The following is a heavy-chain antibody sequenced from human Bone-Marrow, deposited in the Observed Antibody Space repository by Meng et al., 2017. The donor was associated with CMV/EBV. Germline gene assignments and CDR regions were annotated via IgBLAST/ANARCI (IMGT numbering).Heavy chain of an antibody. CDR2: IYYSGST. J-gene: IGHJ3*02. Sequence: SETLSLTCTVAGGSISSYYWSWIRQPPGKGLEWIGYIYYSGSTNYNPSLKSRVTISVDTSKNQFSLKLSSVTAADTAVYYCASEGLGSSAFDIWGQGTMVTVSS. CDR3: ASEGLGSSAFDI. CDR1: GGSISSYY. D-gene: IGHD3-10*01. V-gene: IGHV4-59*01.